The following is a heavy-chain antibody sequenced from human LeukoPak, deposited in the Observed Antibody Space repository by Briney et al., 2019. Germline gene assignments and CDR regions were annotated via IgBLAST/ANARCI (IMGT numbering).Heavy chain of an antibody. D-gene: IGHD3-22*01. CDR2: IYYTGRI. J-gene: IGHJ3*02. CDR1: GGSVTIGGYH. CDR3: AREGYYDSSGYPDAFDI. V-gene: IGHV4-61*08. Sequence: SSENLSLTCTVSGGSVTIGGYHWSWIRQPPGKGLEWIGHIYYTGRISYNPSLNSRVTMSIDTSRKQFSLKLNSVSAADTAVYHCAREGYYDSSGYPDAFDIWGQGTMVTVSS.